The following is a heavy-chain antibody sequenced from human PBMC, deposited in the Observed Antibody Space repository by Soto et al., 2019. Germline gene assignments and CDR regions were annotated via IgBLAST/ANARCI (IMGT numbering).Heavy chain of an antibody. D-gene: IGHD4-4*01. CDR3: ARAVYSNHVY. V-gene: IGHV4-31*03. J-gene: IGHJ4*02. CDR2: ISNSGST. Sequence: PSETLSLTCTVSGASISSGSYYWSWIRQLPGKGLEWIGYISNSGSTYYNPPLKSRVTISVDTSKNQFSLRVSSVTAADTAVYYCARAVYSNHVYWGQGTLVTVSS. CDR1: GASISSGSYY.